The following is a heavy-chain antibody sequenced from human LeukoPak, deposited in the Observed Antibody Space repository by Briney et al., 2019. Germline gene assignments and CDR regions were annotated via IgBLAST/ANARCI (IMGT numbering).Heavy chain of an antibody. Sequence: SETLSLTCTVSGGSISSHFWSWIRQPPGKGLQWIGHISSSVNANYNSSLQSRVTISLDTSRNQFSLNLKSMTAADTAVYYCASVDDAFDIWGQGTMVTVSS. CDR2: ISSSVNA. D-gene: IGHD2-15*01. CDR1: GGSISSHF. V-gene: IGHV4-59*11. J-gene: IGHJ3*02. CDR3: ASVDDAFDI.